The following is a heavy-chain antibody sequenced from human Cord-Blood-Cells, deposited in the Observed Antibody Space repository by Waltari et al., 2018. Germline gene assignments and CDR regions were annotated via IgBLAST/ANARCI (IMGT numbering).Heavy chain of an antibody. CDR2: INHSGST. V-gene: IGHV4-34*01. J-gene: IGHJ4*02. CDR3: ARGLGCSGGSCLYYFDY. D-gene: IGHD2-15*01. CDR1: GGSFSGYY. Sequence: QVQLQQWGAGLLKPSETLSLTCAVYGGSFSGYYWSWIRQPPGKGLEWIGEINHSGSTNYNPSLKSRVTISVDTSKNQFSLKLSSVTAADTAAYYCARGLGCSGGSCLYYFDYWGQGTLVTVSS.